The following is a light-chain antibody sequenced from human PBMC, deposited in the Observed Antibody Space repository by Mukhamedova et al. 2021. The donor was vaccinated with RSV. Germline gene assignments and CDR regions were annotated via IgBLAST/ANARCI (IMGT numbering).Light chain of an antibody. V-gene: IGKV1-NL1*01. CDR1: QDIDNS. CDR2: AAS. Sequence: CRASQDIDNSLAWYQQKSGKVPELLVSAASKLEDGVPSRFSGSGSGAEYTLTISGLQPEDFATYYCHTYYSFPSAFGQGTKLEIE. J-gene: IGKJ2*01. CDR3: HTYYSFPSA.